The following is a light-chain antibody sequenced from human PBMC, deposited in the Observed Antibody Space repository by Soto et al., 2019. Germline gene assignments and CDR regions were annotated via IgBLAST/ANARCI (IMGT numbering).Light chain of an antibody. Sequence: QSVLTQPASVSGSPGQSITISCTGTSSDIGRYDYVSWYQQFPGKAPKLMIYRVINRPSGVSDRFSGSKSGNSASLSIPGLQPEDEASYFCGSYTSATTWVFGGGTKLTVL. CDR2: RVI. CDR3: GSYTSATTWV. CDR1: SSDIGRYDY. V-gene: IGLV2-14*03. J-gene: IGLJ3*02.